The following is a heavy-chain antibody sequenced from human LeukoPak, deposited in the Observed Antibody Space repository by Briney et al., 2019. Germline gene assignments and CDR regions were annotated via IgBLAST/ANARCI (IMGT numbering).Heavy chain of an antibody. CDR2: INPNSGGT. J-gene: IGHJ6*03. Sequence: RASVKVSCKASGYTFTGYYMHWVRQAPGQGLEWMGWINPNSGGTNYAQKFQGRVTMTRDTSISTAYMELSRLRSDDTAVYYCARDIDVDGPYYYYYMDVWGKGTTVTVSS. V-gene: IGHV1-2*02. D-gene: IGHD5-24*01. CDR1: GYTFTGYY. CDR3: ARDIDVDGPYYYYYMDV.